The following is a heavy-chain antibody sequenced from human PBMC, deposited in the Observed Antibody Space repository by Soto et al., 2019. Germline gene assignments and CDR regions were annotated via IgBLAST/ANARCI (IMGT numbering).Heavy chain of an antibody. J-gene: IGHJ6*02. CDR3: ARGGYSRNDPRYYFYYGLDV. D-gene: IGHD5-12*01. V-gene: IGHV1-18*04. Sequence: QVQLVQSGAEVKKPGASVTVSCKASGYSFTSFTDYGISWVRQGPGQGLEWMGWISGYNGKTNYAQKLQSRVTMTTDTSTTTVYMELRSLTSDDTSLYLCARGGYSRNDPRYYFYYGLDVWGQGTTVTVSS. CDR1: GYSFTSFTDYG. CDR2: ISGYNGKT.